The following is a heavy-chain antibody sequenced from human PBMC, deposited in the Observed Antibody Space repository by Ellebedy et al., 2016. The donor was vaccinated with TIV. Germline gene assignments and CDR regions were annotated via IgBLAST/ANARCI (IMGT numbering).Heavy chain of an antibody. J-gene: IGHJ4*02. Sequence: GGSLRLXXAASGFTFSSYAMSWVRQAPGKGLEWVSAISGSGGSTYYADSVKGRFTISRDNSKNTLYLQMNSLRAEDTAVYYCAKDVLSYRWYGMPDYFDYWGQGTLVTVSS. V-gene: IGHV3-23*01. CDR1: GFTFSSYA. CDR3: AKDVLSYRWYGMPDYFDY. CDR2: ISGSGGST. D-gene: IGHD6-13*01.